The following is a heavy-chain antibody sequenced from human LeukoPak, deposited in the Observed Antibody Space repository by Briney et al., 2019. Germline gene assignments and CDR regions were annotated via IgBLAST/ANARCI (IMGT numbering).Heavy chain of an antibody. Sequence: SGMSLILSCAASGVTLSPYGMHWVRQAPGKGLEWVAVISYEGGTQHYADSVKGRFIISRDNPRNTLYLQMNILRTEDTAVYYCAKEGTPQVSTWYDLWGQGTQVIVSS. CDR3: AKEGTPQVSTWYDL. V-gene: IGHV3-30*18. CDR1: GVTLSPYG. CDR2: ISYEGGTQ. J-gene: IGHJ5*02. D-gene: IGHD3-10*01.